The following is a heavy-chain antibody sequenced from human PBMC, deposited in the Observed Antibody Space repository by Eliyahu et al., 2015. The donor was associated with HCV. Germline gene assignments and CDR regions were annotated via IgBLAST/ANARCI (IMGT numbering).Heavy chain of an antibody. CDR3: TTSKKWELLHWFDP. V-gene: IGHV3-15*01. D-gene: IGHD1-26*01. J-gene: IGHJ5*02. CDR1: GFTFSNAW. Sequence: EVQLVESGGGLVKPGGSLXLXCAASGFTFSNAWMXWVRQAPGKWLEWVGRIKSKTDGGTTDYAAPVKGRFTISRDDSKNTLYLQMNSLKTEDTAVYYCTTSKKWELLHWFDPWGQGTLVTVSS. CDR2: IKSKTDGGTT.